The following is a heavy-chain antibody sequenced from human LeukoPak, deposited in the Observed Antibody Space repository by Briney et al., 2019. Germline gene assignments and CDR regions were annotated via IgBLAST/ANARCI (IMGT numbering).Heavy chain of an antibody. Sequence: SETLCLTCTGSGGSISSNYWSWIRQPPGKGLEWIGYIYYSGSTNYNPSLKGRVTISVDTSKNQFSLKLSSVTAADTAVYYCARGGRLGFDPWGQGTLVTVSS. J-gene: IGHJ5*02. CDR1: GGSISSNY. V-gene: IGHV4-59*01. D-gene: IGHD3-16*01. CDR3: ARGGRLGFDP. CDR2: IYYSGST.